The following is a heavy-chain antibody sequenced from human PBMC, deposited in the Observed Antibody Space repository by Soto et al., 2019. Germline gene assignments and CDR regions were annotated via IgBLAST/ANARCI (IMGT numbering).Heavy chain of an antibody. J-gene: IGHJ3*01. Sequence: PSQTLSLTCAICGDSVSSDITSWNWIRQSPSRGLEWLGRTYYRSKWFHDYAASVKSRITINPDTSKNQFSLELNSMTPEDTAVYYCARGNALDVWGQGTVVTVSS. V-gene: IGHV6-1*01. CDR1: GDSVSSDITS. CDR3: ARGNALDV. CDR2: TYYRSKWFH. D-gene: IGHD3-10*01.